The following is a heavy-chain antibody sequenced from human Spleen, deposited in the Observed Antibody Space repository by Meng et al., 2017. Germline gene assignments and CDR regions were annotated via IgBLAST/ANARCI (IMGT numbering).Heavy chain of an antibody. CDR3: ASRDDFLTGADY. Sequence: VALEQCGAEVKRTGSRVRYPCKASGGTFSPSIINWVRQAPGQGLEWVGGIVPIFGTPDYAQKFQGRVTLTADKSTSTAYMELSSLRSEDTAMYYCASRDDFLTGADYWGQGSLVTVSS. V-gene: IGHV1-69*06. D-gene: IGHD3-9*01. CDR1: GGTFSPSI. CDR2: IVPIFGTP. J-gene: IGHJ4*02.